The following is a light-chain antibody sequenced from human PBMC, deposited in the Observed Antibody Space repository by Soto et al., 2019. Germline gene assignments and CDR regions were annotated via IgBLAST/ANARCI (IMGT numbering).Light chain of an antibody. Sequence: QPVLTQPPSVSAAPRQRVTISCSGSSSNIGNNAVNWYQQLPGKAPKLLIYYDDLLPSGVSDRFSGSKSGTSASLAISGLQSEDEADYYCAAWDDSLNVWVFGGGTKLTVL. V-gene: IGLV1-36*01. CDR1: SSNIGNNA. CDR3: AAWDDSLNVWV. J-gene: IGLJ3*02. CDR2: YDD.